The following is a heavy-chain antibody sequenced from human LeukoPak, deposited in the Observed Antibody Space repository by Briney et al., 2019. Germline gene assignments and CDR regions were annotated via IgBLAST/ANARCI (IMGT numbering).Heavy chain of an antibody. J-gene: IGHJ4*02. V-gene: IGHV4-4*07. CDR2: LYPTGDT. CDR1: GGSFSNSY. D-gene: IGHD1-7*01. CDR3: AREAGNTVQPEAFHF. Sequence: PSETLSLTCNVSGGSFSNSYWTWIRQPAGKGLEWIGRLYPTGDTKYNPSLKSRVTISGDQSKNQFFLKLTSMTAADTAVYYCAREAGNTVQPEAFHFWGQGTLVTVSS.